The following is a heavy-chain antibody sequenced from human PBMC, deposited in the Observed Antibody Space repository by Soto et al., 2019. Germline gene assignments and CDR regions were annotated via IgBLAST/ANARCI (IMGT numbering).Heavy chain of an antibody. D-gene: IGHD3-10*01. V-gene: IGHV1-24*01. CDR1: GYTLTELS. CDR2: FDPEDGET. J-gene: IGHJ3*02. Sequence: ASVKVSCKVSGYTLTELSMHWVRHAPGKGLEWMGGFDPEDGETIYAQKFQGRVTMTEDTSTDTAYMELSSLRSEDTAVYYCATGPNKFLYGSGSRSDAFDIWGQGTMVTVSS. CDR3: ATGPNKFLYGSGSRSDAFDI.